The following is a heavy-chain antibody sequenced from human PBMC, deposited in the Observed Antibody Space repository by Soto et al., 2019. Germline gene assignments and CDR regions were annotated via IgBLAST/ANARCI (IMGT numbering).Heavy chain of an antibody. CDR2: ISYDGSNK. V-gene: IGHV3-30*18. D-gene: IGHD2-21*01. CDR1: GFTFSSYG. J-gene: IGHJ6*02. Sequence: GGSLRLSCAASGFTFSSYGMHWVRQAPGKGLEWVAVISYDGSNKYYADSVKGRFTISRDNSKNTLYLQMNSLRAEDTAVYYCAKSYSGYYYYYGMDVWGQGTTVTVSS. CDR3: AKSYSGYYYYYGMDV.